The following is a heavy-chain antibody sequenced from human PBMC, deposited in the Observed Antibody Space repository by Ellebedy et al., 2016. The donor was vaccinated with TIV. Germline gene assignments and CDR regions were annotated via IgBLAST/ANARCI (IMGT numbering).Heavy chain of an antibody. V-gene: IGHV4-61*01. J-gene: IGHJ4*02. CDR3: ARPAERIQLWDYYFDY. Sequence: SETLSLTCTVSGGSASSGNYYWSWIRQSPGKGLEWIGYIHFSGSANYNPSLRSRVTLSVDTSKNQVSLQLRSVTAADTAVYYCARPAERIQLWDYYFDYWGQGTLVTVSS. CDR1: GGSASSGNYY. D-gene: IGHD5-18*01. CDR2: IHFSGSA.